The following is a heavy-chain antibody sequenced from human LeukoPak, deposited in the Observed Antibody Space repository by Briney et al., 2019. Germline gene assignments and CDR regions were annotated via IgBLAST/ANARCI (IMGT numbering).Heavy chain of an antibody. D-gene: IGHD3-3*01. CDR3: AKLGSSGYTHFDY. Sequence: GRPLRLSCAASGFTFDDYAMHWVRHAPGKGLEWVSGISWNSGSIGYADSVKGRFTISRDNAKNSLYLQMNSLRAEDTALYYCAKLGSSGYTHFDYWGQGTLVTVSS. CDR1: GFTFDDYA. V-gene: IGHV3-9*01. CDR2: ISWNSGSI. J-gene: IGHJ4*02.